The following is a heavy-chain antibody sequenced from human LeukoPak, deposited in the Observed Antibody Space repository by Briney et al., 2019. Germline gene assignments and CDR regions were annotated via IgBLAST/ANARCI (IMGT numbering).Heavy chain of an antibody. Sequence: HSGGSLRLSCAASGFTVSSNYMSWVRQAPGKGLEWVSSISGSGMLTYYADSVKGRFTISRDNSKNTLYLQMSSLRAEDTATFYCAKYYYDSGGRGNDAFDVWGQGTLVTVSS. J-gene: IGHJ3*01. D-gene: IGHD3-22*01. V-gene: IGHV3-23*01. CDR3: AKYYYDSGGRGNDAFDV. CDR2: ISGSGMLT. CDR1: GFTVSSNY.